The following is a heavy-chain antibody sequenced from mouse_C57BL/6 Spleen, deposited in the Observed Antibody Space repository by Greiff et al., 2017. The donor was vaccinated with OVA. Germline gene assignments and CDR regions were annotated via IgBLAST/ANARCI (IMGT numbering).Heavy chain of an antibody. V-gene: IGHV1-18*01. J-gene: IGHJ2*01. CDR2: INPNNGGT. Sequence: EVQLQQSGPELVKPGASVKIPCKASGYTFTDYNMDWVKQSHGKSLEWIGDINPNNGGTIYNQKFKGKATLTVDKSSSTAYMELRSLTSEDTAVYYCARRGYEYDEYYFDYWGQGTTLTVSS. D-gene: IGHD2-4*01. CDR1: GYTFTDYN. CDR3: ARRGYEYDEYYFDY.